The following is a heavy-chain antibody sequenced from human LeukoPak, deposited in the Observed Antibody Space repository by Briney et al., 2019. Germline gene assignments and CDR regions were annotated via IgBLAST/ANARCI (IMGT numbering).Heavy chain of an antibody. J-gene: IGHJ4*02. CDR1: GFTFNSYS. V-gene: IGHV3-21*01. Sequence: GGSLRLSCAASGFTFNSYSMNWVRQAPGKGLEWVSSISSSSSYIYYADSVKGRFTISRDNAKNSLYLQINSLRAEDTAVYYCARRTVTTGGFDYWGQGTLVTVSS. CDR3: ARRTVTTGGFDY. CDR2: ISSSSSYI. D-gene: IGHD4-17*01.